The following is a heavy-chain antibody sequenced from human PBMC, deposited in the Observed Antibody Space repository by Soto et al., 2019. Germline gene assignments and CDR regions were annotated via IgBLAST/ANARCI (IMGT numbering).Heavy chain of an antibody. Sequence: GESLKISCKGSGYSFTSYRLGWLSQIPGKGLDWGGIIYPGDSDTRYSPSFKGKVTISADKSISTAYLQWSSLEASDTAMYYCARSYDSSGYYFFDDCGQGSLVTVAS. CDR1: GYSFTSYR. J-gene: IGHJ4*02. D-gene: IGHD3-22*01. CDR3: ARSYDSSGYYFFDD. V-gene: IGHV5-51*01. CDR2: IYPGDSDT.